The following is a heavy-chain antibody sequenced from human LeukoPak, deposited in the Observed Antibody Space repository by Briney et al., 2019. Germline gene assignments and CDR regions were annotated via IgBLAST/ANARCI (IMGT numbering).Heavy chain of an antibody. CDR1: GGSISSSSYY. D-gene: IGHD4-17*01. J-gene: IGHJ4*02. V-gene: IGHV4-61*05. CDR2: MYNSGST. Sequence: SETLSLTCTVSGGSISSSSYYWGWIRQPPGKGLEWIAYMYNSGSTNYNPSLKSRVTISIDTSKNQFSLKLSSLTAADTAIYYCARGIESYGDYGYWGQGILVTVSS. CDR3: ARGIESYGDYGY.